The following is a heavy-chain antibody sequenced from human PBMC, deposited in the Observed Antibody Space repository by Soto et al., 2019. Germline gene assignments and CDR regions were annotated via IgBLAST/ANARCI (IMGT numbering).Heavy chain of an antibody. Sequence: QITLNESGPPLVKPTQTLTLTCTFSGFSLTTSGVGVGWIRQSPGKAPEWLALIYWDDDKRYSPYLKSRLTITKDTSKNQVVLTMANLDPADTATYYCAHRVLRTVFGLVTTTAIYFDFWGQGTPVAVSS. CDR2: IYWDDDK. J-gene: IGHJ4*02. CDR3: AHRVLRTVFGLVTTTAIYFDF. CDR1: GFSLTTSGVG. D-gene: IGHD3-3*01. V-gene: IGHV2-5*02.